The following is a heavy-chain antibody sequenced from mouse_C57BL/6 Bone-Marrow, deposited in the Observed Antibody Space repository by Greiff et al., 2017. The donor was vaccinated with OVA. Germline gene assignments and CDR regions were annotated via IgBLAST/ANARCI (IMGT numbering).Heavy chain of an antibody. J-gene: IGHJ2*01. Sequence: VQVVESGAELVRPGTSVKMSCKASGYTFTNYWIGWAKQRPGHGLEWIGDIYPGGGYTNYNEKFKGKATLTADKSSSTAYMQFSSLTSEDSAIYYCARSTTVVDFDYWGQGTTLTVSS. CDR2: IYPGGGYT. CDR3: ARSTTVVDFDY. CDR1: GYTFTNYW. D-gene: IGHD1-1*01. V-gene: IGHV1-63*01.